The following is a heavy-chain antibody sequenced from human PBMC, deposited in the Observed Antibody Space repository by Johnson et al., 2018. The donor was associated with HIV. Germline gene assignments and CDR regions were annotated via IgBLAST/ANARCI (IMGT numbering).Heavy chain of an antibody. Sequence: QVQLVESGGGLVQPGGSLRLSCAASGFTFSSYWMSWVRQAPGKGLEWVAVISYHGSNKYYADSVKGRFTISRDNAKKSVYLQMNSLRAEDTALYYCAKDIGSSWYFSAFDIWGQGTMVTVSS. CDR3: AKDIGSSWYFSAFDI. J-gene: IGHJ3*02. CDR2: ISYHGSNK. D-gene: IGHD6-13*01. V-gene: IGHV3-30*18. CDR1: GFTFSSYW.